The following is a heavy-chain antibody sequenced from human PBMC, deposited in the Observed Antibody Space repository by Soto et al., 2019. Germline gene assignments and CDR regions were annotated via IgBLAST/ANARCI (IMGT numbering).Heavy chain of an antibody. Sequence: PGGSLRLSCAASGFTFSSYAMSWVRQAPGRGLEWVSAISGSGGSIYYADSVKGRFTISRDNSKNTLYLQMNSLRAEDTAVYYCAKTAEFDFWSGPHFAPRSWPFDYWGQGTLVTVS. CDR3: AKTAEFDFWSGPHFAPRSWPFDY. CDR2: ISGSGGSI. J-gene: IGHJ4*02. D-gene: IGHD3-3*01. V-gene: IGHV3-23*01. CDR1: GFTFSSYA.